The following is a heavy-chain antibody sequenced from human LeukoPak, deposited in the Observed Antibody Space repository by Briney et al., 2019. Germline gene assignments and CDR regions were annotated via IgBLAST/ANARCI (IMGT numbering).Heavy chain of an antibody. D-gene: IGHD2-2*01. V-gene: IGHV4-39*06. J-gene: IGHJ4*02. CDR3: ASRSVVSPTAIEIWFDC. Sequence: SETLSLTCAVSGASVSRSSYFWGWIRQPPGEGPEWLGSVYYNGATYSNPSLKSRVTISLNTSKNQFTLTVTSVTVADPALYFCASRSVVSPTAIEIWFDCWGQGTLVPV. CDR2: VYYNGAT. CDR1: GASVSRSSYF.